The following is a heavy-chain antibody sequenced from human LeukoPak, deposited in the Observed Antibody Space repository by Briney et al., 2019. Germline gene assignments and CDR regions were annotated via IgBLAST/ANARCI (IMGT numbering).Heavy chain of an antibody. D-gene: IGHD2-15*01. V-gene: IGHV3-23*01. CDR1: GFTFSSYA. CDR3: AMDIVVVVAASGWFDP. Sequence: PGGALRLSCAASGFTFSSYAMSWVRQAPGKGLEWVSAISGSGGSTYYADSVKGRFTISRDNSKNTLYLQMNSLRAEGTAVYYCAMDIVVVVAASGWFDPWGQGTLVTVSS. CDR2: ISGSGGST. J-gene: IGHJ5*02.